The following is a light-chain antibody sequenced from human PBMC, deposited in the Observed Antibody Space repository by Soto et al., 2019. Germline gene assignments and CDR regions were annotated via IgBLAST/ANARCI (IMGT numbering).Light chain of an antibody. Sequence: QSALTQPASLSGSPGQSITISCTGTSSDVGGYDYVSWYQQHPDKAPKLIVYEVTHRPSWVSNRFSGYKSGNTAYLTISGLQAEDEADYYCSSLTSGSTRVFGTWTKLTVL. J-gene: IGLJ1*01. CDR2: EVT. CDR1: SSDVGGYDY. V-gene: IGLV2-14*01. CDR3: SSLTSGSTRV.